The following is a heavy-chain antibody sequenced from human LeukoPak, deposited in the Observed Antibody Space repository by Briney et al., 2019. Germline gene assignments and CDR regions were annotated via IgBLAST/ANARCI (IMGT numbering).Heavy chain of an antibody. CDR2: IIPIFGTA. Sequence: GSSVKVSCTPSRGTFSSYAISCVRQAPGQRLDWMGGIIPIFGTANYAQKFQGRVTITADESTSTAYMELSSLRSEDTAVYYCARGYGPMSFDYWGQGTLVTVSS. V-gene: IGHV1-69*01. CDR3: ARGYGPMSFDY. D-gene: IGHD3-10*01. J-gene: IGHJ4*02. CDR1: RGTFSSYA.